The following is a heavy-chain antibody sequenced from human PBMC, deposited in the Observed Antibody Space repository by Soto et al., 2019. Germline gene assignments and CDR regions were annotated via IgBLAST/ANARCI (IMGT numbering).Heavy chain of an antibody. V-gene: IGHV3-30-3*01. D-gene: IGHD3-9*01. CDR3: ARAQRGLGGVGHFDWAALGFDY. CDR1: GFTFSSYA. J-gene: IGHJ4*02. CDR2: ISYDGSNK. Sequence: GGSLRLSCAASGFTFSSYAMHWVRQAPGKGLEWVAVISYDGSNKYYADSVKGRFTISRDNSKNTLYLQMNSLRAEDTAVYYCARAQRGLGGVGHFDWAALGFDYWGQGTLVTVSS.